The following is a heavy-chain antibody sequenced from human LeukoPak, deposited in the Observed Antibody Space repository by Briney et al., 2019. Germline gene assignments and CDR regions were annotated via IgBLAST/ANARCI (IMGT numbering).Heavy chain of an antibody. CDR1: GFPFNTYA. J-gene: IGHJ3*02. CDR3: AGDFHDPFDI. CDR2: IWHDGSNE. Sequence: GGSLRLACAASGFPFNTYAMHWVRQAPGKGPEWVALIWHDGSNENYADSVKGRFTVSRDNSKNTLYLQMNSLGVDDTAVYYCAGDFHDPFDIWGQGTMVIVSS. V-gene: IGHV3-33*01.